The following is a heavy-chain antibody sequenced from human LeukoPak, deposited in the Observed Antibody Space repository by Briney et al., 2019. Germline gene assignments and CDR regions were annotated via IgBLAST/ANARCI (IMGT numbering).Heavy chain of an antibody. CDR3: ARDLSYYYEDFRLVFDY. CDR2: ISGRNNFI. V-gene: IGHV3-21*01. CDR1: GFTFSSFS. J-gene: IGHJ4*02. Sequence: PGGSLRLSCAASGFTFSSFSMNWVRQAPGKGLEWVSSISGRNNFIYYTDSVKGRFTISRDNAKNSLYLQMNSLRAEDTAVYYCARDLSYYYEDFRLVFDYWGQGTLVTVSS. D-gene: IGHD3-22*01.